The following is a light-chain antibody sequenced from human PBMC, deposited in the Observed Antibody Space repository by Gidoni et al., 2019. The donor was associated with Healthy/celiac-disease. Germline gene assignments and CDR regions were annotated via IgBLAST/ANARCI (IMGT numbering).Light chain of an antibody. V-gene: IGKV1-33*01. Sequence: DIQMTQSPSSLSASVGDRVTITCQASQDISNYLNWYQQKPGKAPKLLIYDASNSETGIPSRFSGSGSGTDFTFTISSLQPEDIATYYCQQYGNRPLTFGGGTKVEIK. CDR1: QDISNY. CDR3: QQYGNRPLT. J-gene: IGKJ4*01. CDR2: DAS.